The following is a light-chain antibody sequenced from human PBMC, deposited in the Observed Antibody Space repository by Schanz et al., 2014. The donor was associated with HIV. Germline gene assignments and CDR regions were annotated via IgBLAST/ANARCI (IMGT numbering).Light chain of an antibody. V-gene: IGLV1-44*01. J-gene: IGLJ2*01. Sequence: SVLTQPPSASGTPGQSVTISCSGSRSTLDRTPVDWYQHLPGTAPRLLIRNNDVRPSGVPARFSASKSGTSASLVITGLQAEDEGDYYCQSYGSSLSTYVIFGGGTKLTVL. CDR1: RSTLDRTP. CDR3: QSYGSSLSTYVI. CDR2: NND.